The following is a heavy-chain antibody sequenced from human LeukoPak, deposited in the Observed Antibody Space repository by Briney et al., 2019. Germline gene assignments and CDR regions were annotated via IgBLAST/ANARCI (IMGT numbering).Heavy chain of an antibody. CDR1: GFTFSSCG. V-gene: IGHV3-30*02. Sequence: PGGSLRLSCAASGFTFSSCGMHWVRQAPGKGLEWVAIIRSDGSDKSYAHSVEGRFTISRDNSQNTLYLQMNSLRAEGTAVYFCAKAPAIAGFYMDVWGKGTTVTVSS. CDR2: IRSDGSDK. J-gene: IGHJ6*03. CDR3: AKAPAIAGFYMDV. D-gene: IGHD2-21*02.